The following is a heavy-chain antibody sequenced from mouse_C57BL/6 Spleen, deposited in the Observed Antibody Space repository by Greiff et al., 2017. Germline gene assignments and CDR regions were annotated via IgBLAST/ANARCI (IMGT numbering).Heavy chain of an antibody. CDR3: ARRAHYGSSHWYFDV. CDR2: ILPSIGRT. D-gene: IGHD1-1*01. CDR1: DSEVFPIAY. V-gene: IGHV15-2*01. J-gene: IGHJ1*03. Sequence: QVQLKQSGSELRSPGSSVKLSCKDFDSEVFPIAYMSWVRQKPGHGFEWIGGILPSIGRTIYGEKFEDKATLDADTLSNTAYLELNRLTSEDSAIYYCARRAHYGSSHWYFDVWGTGTTVTVSS.